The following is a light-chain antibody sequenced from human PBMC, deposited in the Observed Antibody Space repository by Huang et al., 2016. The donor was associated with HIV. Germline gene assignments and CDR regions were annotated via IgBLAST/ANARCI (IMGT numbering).Light chain of an antibody. V-gene: IGKV3-11*01. CDR1: QRVSSY. J-gene: IGKJ4*01. Sequence: EIVLTQSPVTLSLSPGERATLSCRASQRVSSYLAWYQQKPGQAPRLLIYDASNRATGIPARFSGSGSGTDFTLTISSLEPEDFAVYYCQQRSNLGTFGGGTKVEIK. CDR3: QQRSNLGT. CDR2: DAS.